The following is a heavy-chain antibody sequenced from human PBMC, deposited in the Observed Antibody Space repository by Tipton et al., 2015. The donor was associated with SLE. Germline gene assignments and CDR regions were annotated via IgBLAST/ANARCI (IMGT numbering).Heavy chain of an antibody. D-gene: IGHD3-10*01. Sequence: GLVKPSQTLSLTCTVSDDSISNGDYYWSWVRQHPGEGLEWIGYIYFSGNTYYNPSLESRVTISVDTSKNQFSLKLTSVSAADAAVYYCAREGGSVTLAFDYWGHGTLVTVSS. CDR3: AREGGSVTLAFDY. CDR2: IYFSGNT. J-gene: IGHJ4*01. CDR1: DDSISNGDYY. V-gene: IGHV4-31*03.